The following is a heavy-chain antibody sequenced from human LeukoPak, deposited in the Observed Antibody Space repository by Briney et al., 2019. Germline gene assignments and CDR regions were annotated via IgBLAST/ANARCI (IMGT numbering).Heavy chain of an antibody. CDR2: INPRSNFI. CDR3: ATSGRPQDSSGYYYYAY. D-gene: IGHD3-22*01. Sequence: GESLRLSCSASGFTFSTSAMSWVRQAPGKALEWVSSINPRSNFIDYAGSVRGRFTISRDSARNSLYLQMNSLRAEDTAVYYCATSGRPQDSSGYYYYAYWGQGTLVTVSS. CDR1: GFTFSTSA. J-gene: IGHJ4*02. V-gene: IGHV3-21*06.